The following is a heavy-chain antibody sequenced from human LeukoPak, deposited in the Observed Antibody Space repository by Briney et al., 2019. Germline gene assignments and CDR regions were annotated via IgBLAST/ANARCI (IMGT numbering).Heavy chain of an antibody. D-gene: IGHD2-15*01. CDR1: GFTFSDYA. CDR3: ARDPLYYCSGGSCYFPQRYYYYYYGMDV. CDR2: ISSSSSYI. J-gene: IGHJ6*02. V-gene: IGHV3-21*01. Sequence: AGGSLRLSCAASGFTFSDYAMNWVRQAPGKGLEWVSSISSSSSYIYYADSVKGRFTISRDNAKNSLYLQMNSLRAEDTAVYYCARDPLYYCSGGSCYFPQRYYYYYYGMDVWGQGTTVTVSS.